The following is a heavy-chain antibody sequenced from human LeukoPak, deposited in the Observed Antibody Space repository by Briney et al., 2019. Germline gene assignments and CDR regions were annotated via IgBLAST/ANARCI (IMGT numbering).Heavy chain of an antibody. CDR3: ARGPTTYYFDY. CDR1: GGSISSYY. CDR2: IYYSGST. V-gene: IGHV4-59*01. Sequence: SETLSLTCTVSGGSISSYYWSWIRQPPGKGLEWIGCIYYSGSTNYNPSLKSRVTISVDTSKNQFSLKLSSVTAADTAVYYCARGPTTYYFDYWGQGTLVTVSS. D-gene: IGHD1-14*01. J-gene: IGHJ4*02.